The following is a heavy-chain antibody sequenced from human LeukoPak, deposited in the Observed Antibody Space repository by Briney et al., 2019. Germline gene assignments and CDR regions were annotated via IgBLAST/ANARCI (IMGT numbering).Heavy chain of an antibody. CDR3: TSSNYYDSRPDY. D-gene: IGHD3-22*01. V-gene: IGHV3-73*01. J-gene: IGHJ4*02. CDR1: GFTFSGSA. Sequence: PGGSLRLSCAASGFTFSGSAMHWVRQASGKGLEWVGRIRSKANSYATAYAASVKGRFTIPRDDSKNTAYLQMNSLKTEDTAVYYCTSSNYYDSRPDYWGQGTLVTVSS. CDR2: IRSKANSYAT.